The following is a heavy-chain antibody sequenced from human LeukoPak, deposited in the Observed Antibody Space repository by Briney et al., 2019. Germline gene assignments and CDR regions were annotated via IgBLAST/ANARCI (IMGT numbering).Heavy chain of an antibody. J-gene: IGHJ5*02. D-gene: IGHD3-10*01. Sequence: GASVKVSCKASGYTFTGYYMHWVRQAPGQGLEWMGRINPNSGGTNYAQKFQGRVTMTEDTSTDTAYMELSSLRSEDTAVFYCVSDPITMIRGVIIGGFDPWGQGTLVTVSS. V-gene: IGHV1-2*06. CDR2: INPNSGGT. CDR1: GYTFTGYY. CDR3: VSDPITMIRGVIIGGFDP.